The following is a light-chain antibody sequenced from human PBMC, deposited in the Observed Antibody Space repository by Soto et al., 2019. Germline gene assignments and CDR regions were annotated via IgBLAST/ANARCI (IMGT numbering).Light chain of an antibody. Sequence: DIQMTQAPSALSASVGERVTITCRASQRISSYLNWYQQKPGQAPRLLIYAASSLQSGVPSRFSGSGPGTDVTSTRSSRQPEDDATYYRQQSYSTPNTFGQGTKLEIK. J-gene: IGKJ2*01. CDR2: AAS. CDR1: QRISSY. V-gene: IGKV1-39*01. CDR3: QQSYSTPNT.